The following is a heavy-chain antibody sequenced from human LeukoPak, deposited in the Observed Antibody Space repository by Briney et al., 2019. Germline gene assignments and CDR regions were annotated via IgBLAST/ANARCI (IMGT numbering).Heavy chain of an antibody. CDR3: ARAANDGYNTILDY. CDR2: ICGSGGST. D-gene: IGHD5-24*01. CDR1: GFTFSTYA. V-gene: IGHV3-23*01. Sequence: GGSLRLSCAASGFTFSTYAMSWVRQAPGKGLEWVSAICGSGGSTYYADSVKGRFTISRDNAKNSLYLQMSSLRAEDTAVYYCARAANDGYNTILDYWGQGTLVTVSS. J-gene: IGHJ4*02.